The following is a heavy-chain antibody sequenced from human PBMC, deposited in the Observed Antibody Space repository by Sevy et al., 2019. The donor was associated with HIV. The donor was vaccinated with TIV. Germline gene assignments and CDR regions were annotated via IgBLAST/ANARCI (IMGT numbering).Heavy chain of an antibody. Sequence: GGSLRLSCAASGFTFSSYGMHWVRQAPGKGLEWVAFIRYDGSNKYYADSVKGRFTNSRDNSKNTLDLQMNRLKAEDTAVYYCAKAGDAYCGGDCYPGDYYYYYYMDVWGKGTTVTVSS. CDR2: IRYDGSNK. D-gene: IGHD2-21*01. CDR3: AKAGDAYCGGDCYPGDYYYYYYMDV. J-gene: IGHJ6*03. V-gene: IGHV3-30*02. CDR1: GFTFSSYG.